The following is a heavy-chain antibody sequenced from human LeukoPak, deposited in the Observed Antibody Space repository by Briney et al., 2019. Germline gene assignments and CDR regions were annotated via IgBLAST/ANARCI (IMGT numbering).Heavy chain of an antibody. V-gene: IGHV4-59*01. CDR3: RVDTPFFDY. CDR2: IYDSGST. J-gene: IGHJ4*02. CDR1: GGSISSYY. Sequence: SETLSLTCTVSGGSISSYYWSWIRQPPGKGLEWIGYIYDSGSTNYNPSLKSRVTISVDTSKNQFSLKLSSVTAADTAVYYCRVDTPFFDYWGQGTLVTVSS. D-gene: IGHD5-18*01.